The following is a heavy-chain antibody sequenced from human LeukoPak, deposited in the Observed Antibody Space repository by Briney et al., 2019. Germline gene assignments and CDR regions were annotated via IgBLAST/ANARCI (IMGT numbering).Heavy chain of an antibody. D-gene: IGHD2-2*01. V-gene: IGHV3-23*01. Sequence: PGGSLRPSCAASGLTFSSYAMSWVRQAPGKGLEWVSAISGSGGSTYYADSVKGRFTISRDNSKNTLYLQMNSLRAEDTAVYYCAKWGGGYCSSTSCYVGLDSWGQGTLVTVSS. CDR1: GLTFSSYA. CDR2: ISGSGGST. CDR3: AKWGGGYCSSTSCYVGLDS. J-gene: IGHJ4*02.